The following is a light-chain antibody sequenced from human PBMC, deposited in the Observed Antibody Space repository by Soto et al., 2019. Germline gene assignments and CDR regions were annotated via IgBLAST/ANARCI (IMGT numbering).Light chain of an antibody. Sequence: EIVLTQSPGTLSLSPGERATLSCRASQSVSSSYLAWYQQKPGQPPRLLIYGASSKETGIRDRFSGSGSGTEFTLSISRLEFEDFAVYHCQQYGNGTITFGQGTRLEIK. CDR2: GAS. CDR3: QQYGNGTIT. J-gene: IGKJ5*01. V-gene: IGKV3-20*01. CDR1: QSVSSSY.